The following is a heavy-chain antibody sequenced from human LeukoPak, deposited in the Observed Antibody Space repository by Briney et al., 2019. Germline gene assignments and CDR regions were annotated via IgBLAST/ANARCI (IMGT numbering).Heavy chain of an antibody. CDR2: ISYDGSNK. D-gene: IGHD1-26*01. J-gene: IGHJ4*02. Sequence: PGRSLRLSCAASGFTFSSYAMHWVRQAPGKGLEWVAVISYDGSNKYYADSVKGRFTISRDNSKNTLYLQMNSLRAEDTAVHYCASSSGSYGYWGQGTLVTVSS. CDR3: ASSSGSYGY. CDR1: GFTFSSYA. V-gene: IGHV3-30-3*01.